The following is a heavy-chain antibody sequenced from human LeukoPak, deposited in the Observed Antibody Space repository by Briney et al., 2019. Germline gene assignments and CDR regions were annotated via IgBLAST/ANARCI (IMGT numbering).Heavy chain of an antibody. Sequence: SETLSLTCGVSGGSISWYYWSWIRQPPGKGLEWIGYIYYSGSTSYNPSLKSRVTISVDTSKNQFSLKLSSVTAADTAVYYCARGYSGSYGRFDYWGQGTLVTVSS. J-gene: IGHJ4*02. CDR1: GGSISWYY. CDR3: ARGYSGSYGRFDY. CDR2: IYYSGST. V-gene: IGHV4-59*01. D-gene: IGHD1-26*01.